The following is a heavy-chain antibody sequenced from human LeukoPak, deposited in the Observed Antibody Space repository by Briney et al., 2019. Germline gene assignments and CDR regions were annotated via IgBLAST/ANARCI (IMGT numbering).Heavy chain of an antibody. CDR3: AKAGVRGVGSFNWFDP. Sequence: SETLSLTCAVSGGSISSSNWWSWVRQAPGKGLEWIGEIYHSGSTNYNPSLKSRVTISVDTSRNQFSLKLSSVTAADTAVYYCAKAGVRGVGSFNWFDPWGQGTLVTVSS. CDR1: GGSISSSNW. CDR2: IYHSGST. V-gene: IGHV4-4*02. D-gene: IGHD3-10*01. J-gene: IGHJ5*02.